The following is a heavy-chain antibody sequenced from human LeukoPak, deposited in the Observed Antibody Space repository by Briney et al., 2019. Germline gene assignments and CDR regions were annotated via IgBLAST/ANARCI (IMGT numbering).Heavy chain of an antibody. Sequence: GGSLRLSCAASGFTFSSYWMSWVRQVPGKGLEWVSGLNWNGASTGYADSVKGRFSITRDNAKNSLYLQMNSLRAEDTAVYYCARDGGSAWFLDYWGQGTLVTVSS. CDR2: LNWNGAST. CDR3: ARDGGSAWFLDY. V-gene: IGHV3-20*04. CDR1: GFTFSSYW. J-gene: IGHJ4*02. D-gene: IGHD6-19*01.